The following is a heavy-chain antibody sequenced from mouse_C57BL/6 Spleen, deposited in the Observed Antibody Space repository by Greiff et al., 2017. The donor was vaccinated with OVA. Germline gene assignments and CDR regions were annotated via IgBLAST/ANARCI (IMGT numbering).Heavy chain of an antibody. CDR2: INPNYGTT. CDR1: GYSFTDYN. V-gene: IGHV1-39*01. CDR3: ARSGSFGSSYDYFDY. Sequence: VQLKESGPELVKPGASVKISCKASGYSFTDYNMNWVKQSHGKSLEWIGVINPNYGTTSYNQKFKGKATLTVDQSSSTAYMQLNSLSSEDSAVDYCARSGSFGSSYDYFDYWGQGTTLTVSS. D-gene: IGHD1-1*01. J-gene: IGHJ2*01.